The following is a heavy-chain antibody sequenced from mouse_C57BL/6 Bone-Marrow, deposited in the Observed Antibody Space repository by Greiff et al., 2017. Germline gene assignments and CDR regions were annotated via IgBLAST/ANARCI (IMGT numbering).Heavy chain of an antibody. J-gene: IGHJ1*03. CDR1: GYTFTNYW. Sequence: VQLQQSGAELVRPGTSVKMSCKASGYTFTNYWIGWAKQMPGHGLEWIGDIYPGGGYTNYNEKFKGKATLTADKSSSTAYMQFSSLTSEDSAIYYCARYYGHWYFDVWGTGTTVTVSS. V-gene: IGHV1-63*01. D-gene: IGHD1-2*01. CDR3: ARYYGHWYFDV. CDR2: IYPGGGYT.